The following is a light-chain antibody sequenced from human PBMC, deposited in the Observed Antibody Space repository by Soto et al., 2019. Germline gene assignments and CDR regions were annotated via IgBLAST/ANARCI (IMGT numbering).Light chain of an antibody. CDR2: GAS. CDR3: QQYNNWPRT. V-gene: IGKV3D-15*01. J-gene: IGKJ1*01. CDR1: QSISSSY. Sequence: EIVLTQSPVTLSLSPGERATLSCRASQSISSSYLAWYQQKPGQAPRLLIYGASRRATGIPDRFSGSGSGTEFTLTISSLQSEDFAVYYCQQYNNWPRTFGQGTKVDIK.